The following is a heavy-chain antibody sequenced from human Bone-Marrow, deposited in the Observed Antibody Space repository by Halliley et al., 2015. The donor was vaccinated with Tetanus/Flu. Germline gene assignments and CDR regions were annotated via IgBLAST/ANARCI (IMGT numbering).Heavy chain of an antibody. Sequence: LVKPTQTLSLTCAISGDSVSSNSAAWHWIRQSPSRGLEWLGRTYYRTKWYNEYAVSVKSRITINPDTSKNQFSLQLNSVAPEDTAVYYCARQLQRVHDFWGQGTLVTVSS. J-gene: IGHJ4*02. CDR3: ARQLQRVHDF. D-gene: IGHD1-1*01. V-gene: IGHV6-1*01. CDR1: GDSVSSNSAA. CDR2: TYYRTKWYN.